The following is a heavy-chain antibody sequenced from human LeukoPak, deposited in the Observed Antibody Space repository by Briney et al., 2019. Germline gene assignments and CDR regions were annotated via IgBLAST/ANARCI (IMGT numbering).Heavy chain of an antibody. Sequence: SQTLSLTCTVSGGSISSGGYSWSWIRQPPGKGLEWIGYIYHSGSTYYNPSLKSRVTISVDRSKNQFSLKLSSVTAADTAVYYCARGPSGITMIRVLDCWGQGTLVTVSS. CDR2: IYHSGST. D-gene: IGHD3-22*01. CDR1: GGSISSGGYS. V-gene: IGHV4-30-2*01. CDR3: ARGPSGITMIRVLDC. J-gene: IGHJ4*02.